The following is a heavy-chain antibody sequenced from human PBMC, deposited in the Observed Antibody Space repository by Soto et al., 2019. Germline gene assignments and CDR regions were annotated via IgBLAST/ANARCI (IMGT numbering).Heavy chain of an antibody. V-gene: IGHV4-34*01. D-gene: IGHD2-8*02. J-gene: IGHJ4*02. CDR3: ARDKITGLFDY. Sequence: SETLSLTCAVYGGSFSGYSWTRIRQPPGTGLEWIGEINHSGSTNYNPSLKSRVTISVDTSKNQFSLKLTSVTAADTAVYYCARDKITGLFDYWGQGTLVTVSS. CDR1: GGSFSGYS. CDR2: INHSGST.